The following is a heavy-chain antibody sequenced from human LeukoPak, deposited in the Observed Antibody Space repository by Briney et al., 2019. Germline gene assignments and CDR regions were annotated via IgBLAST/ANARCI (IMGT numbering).Heavy chain of an antibody. CDR3: TRAVAGHPD. CDR2: INHSGYT. CDR1: GVPFSNYY. J-gene: IGHJ4*02. D-gene: IGHD5-12*01. V-gene: IGHV4-34*01. Sequence: AETLSLTCAVSGVPFSNYYWSWVRQSPRQGLEWIGEINHSGYTNYNPSLKSRVTMSIYTSKNHFSLRLTSVTDADTGVYYCTRAVAGHPDWGQGTLVTVSS.